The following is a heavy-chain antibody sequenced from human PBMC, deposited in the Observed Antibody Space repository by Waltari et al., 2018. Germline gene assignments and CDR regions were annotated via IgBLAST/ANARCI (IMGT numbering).Heavy chain of an antibody. Sequence: EVQLVESGVTLVQPGGSLRLSCVASGFIFSSCWMTWVRQAPGKWLEWLSNINEDGSEKFYVDSVTGRFSISRDNAKNSLYLQMNTLTVEDTAVYYCARADYGGSADYDYWGQGTLVTVSS. CDR3: ARADYGGSADYDY. D-gene: IGHD4-17*01. CDR1: GFIFSSCW. J-gene: IGHJ4*02. CDR2: INEDGSEK. V-gene: IGHV3-7*04.